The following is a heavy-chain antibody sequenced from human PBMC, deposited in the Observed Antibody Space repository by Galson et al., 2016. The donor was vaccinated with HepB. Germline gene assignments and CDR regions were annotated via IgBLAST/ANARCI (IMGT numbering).Heavy chain of an antibody. D-gene: IGHD3/OR15-3a*01. CDR3: ARRTRGVAGTGFDY. J-gene: IGHJ4*02. V-gene: IGHV5-51*01. CDR2: IYPDDSDT. CDR1: TYSFNTYW. Sequence: QSGAEVKKPGESRKISCKGSTYSFNTYWIGWARQLPGKGLEWMGIIYPDDSDTRYSPSFRGQVTISADKSITTAYLQWSSLKASDTAMYYCARRTRGVAGTGFDYWGQGTQVTVSS.